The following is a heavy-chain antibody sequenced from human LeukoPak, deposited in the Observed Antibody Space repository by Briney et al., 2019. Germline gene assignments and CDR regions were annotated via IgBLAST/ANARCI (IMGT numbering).Heavy chain of an antibody. CDR1: GFTVSSNY. CDR3: ARDGGSSGWYCDY. D-gene: IGHD6-19*01. V-gene: IGHV3-66*01. Sequence: TGGSLRLSCAASGFTVSSNYMSWVRQAPGKGLEWVSVIYSGGSTYYADSVKGRFTISRDNSKNTLYLQMNSLRAEDTAVYYCARDGGSSGWYCDYWGQGTLVTVSS. J-gene: IGHJ4*02. CDR2: IYSGGST.